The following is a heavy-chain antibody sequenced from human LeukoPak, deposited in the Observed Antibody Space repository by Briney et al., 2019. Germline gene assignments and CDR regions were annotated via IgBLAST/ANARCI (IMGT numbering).Heavy chain of an antibody. CDR3: ARPIRGIAAAWVAFDI. Sequence: PSETLSLTCTVSGGSISSYYWSWIRQPPGKGLEWIGYIYYSGSTNYNPSLKSRVTISVDTSKNQFSLKLSSVTAADTAVYYCARPIRGIAAAWVAFDIWGQGTMVTVSS. D-gene: IGHD6-13*01. J-gene: IGHJ3*02. V-gene: IGHV4-59*08. CDR1: GGSISSYY. CDR2: IYYSGST.